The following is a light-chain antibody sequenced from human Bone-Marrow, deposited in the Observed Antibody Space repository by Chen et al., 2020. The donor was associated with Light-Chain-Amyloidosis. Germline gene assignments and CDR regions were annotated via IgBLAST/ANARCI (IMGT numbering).Light chain of an antibody. J-gene: IGLJ1*01. CDR2: EVT. CDR3: SSYTMTNTLV. Sequence: QSALTHPASVSGSPGQSITISCTGTSSDVGGDNHVSWYQQHPDKAPKLMSYEVTNRPSWVADRFSGAEADNTASLSISGLQTEDEADYFCSSYTMTNTLVFGSGTRVTVL. CDR1: SSDVGGDNH. V-gene: IGLV2-14*01.